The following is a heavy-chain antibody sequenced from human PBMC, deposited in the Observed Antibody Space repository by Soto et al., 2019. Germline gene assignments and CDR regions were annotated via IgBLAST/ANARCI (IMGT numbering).Heavy chain of an antibody. V-gene: IGHV1-2*04. J-gene: IGHJ5*02. CDR1: GYTFTGYY. Sequence: ASVKVSCKASGYTFTGYYMHWVRQAPGQGLEWMGWINPNSGGTNYAQKFQGWVTMTRDTSISTAYMELSRLRSDDTAVYYCARGGARPPWYYDFWSGYKDVNWFDPWGQGTLVTVSS. CDR2: INPNSGGT. D-gene: IGHD3-3*01. CDR3: ARGGARPPWYYDFWSGYKDVNWFDP.